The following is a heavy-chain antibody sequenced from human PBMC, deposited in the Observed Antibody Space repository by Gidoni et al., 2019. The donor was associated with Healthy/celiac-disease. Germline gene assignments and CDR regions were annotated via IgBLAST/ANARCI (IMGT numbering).Heavy chain of an antibody. CDR2: ISGSGGST. J-gene: IGHJ6*03. CDR1: GFTFSSYA. V-gene: IGHV3-23*01. Sequence: EVQLLESGGGLVQPGGSLRLSCAASGFTFSSYAMSWVRQAPGKGLEWVSAISGSGGSTYYADSVKGRFTISRDNSKNTLYLQMNSLRAEDTAVYYCAKFGDIVVVPAAMGGYYYYYMDVWGKGTTVTVSS. CDR3: AKFGDIVVVPAAMGGYYYYYMDV. D-gene: IGHD2-2*01.